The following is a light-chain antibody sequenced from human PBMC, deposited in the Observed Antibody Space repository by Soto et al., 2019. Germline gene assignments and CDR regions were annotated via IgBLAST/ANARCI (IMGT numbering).Light chain of an antibody. V-gene: IGKV3-11*01. J-gene: IGKJ4*01. CDR3: QQRSNWLT. Sequence: VWTQSPGTLSLSPGGRATLSCRASQSVSSYLAWYQQKPGQAPRLLIYDASNRATGIPARFSGSGSGTDFTLTISSLEPEDFAVYYCQQRSNWLTFGGGTKVDIK. CDR1: QSVSSY. CDR2: DAS.